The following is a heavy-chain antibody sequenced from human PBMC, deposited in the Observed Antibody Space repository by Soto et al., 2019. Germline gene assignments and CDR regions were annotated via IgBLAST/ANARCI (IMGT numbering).Heavy chain of an antibody. V-gene: IGHV4-39*01. CDR3: ARHRGRGGADLNQGDYYYGMDV. CDR1: GGSISSSSYY. Sequence: SETLSLTCTVSGGSISSSSYYWGWIRPPPGKGLEWIESIYYSGSTYYNPSLKSRVTISVDTSKNQFSLKLSSVTAADTAVYYCARHRGRGGADLNQGDYYYGMDVWGQGTTVTVSS. J-gene: IGHJ6*02. D-gene: IGHD3-10*01. CDR2: IYYSGST.